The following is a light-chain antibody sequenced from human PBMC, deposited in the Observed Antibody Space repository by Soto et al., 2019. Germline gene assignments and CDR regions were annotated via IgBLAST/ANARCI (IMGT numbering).Light chain of an antibody. Sequence: DIQMTQSPSSLSASVGDRVTITCRASQGIFNYLAWYQHKPGKVPKLLIYGASTLQSRVPSRFSGGGSGTEFTLTISGLQIEDLATYYCQVYNNGPPGFGQGTRLEI. V-gene: IGKV1-27*01. CDR3: QVYNNGPPG. J-gene: IGKJ5*01. CDR2: GAS. CDR1: QGIFNY.